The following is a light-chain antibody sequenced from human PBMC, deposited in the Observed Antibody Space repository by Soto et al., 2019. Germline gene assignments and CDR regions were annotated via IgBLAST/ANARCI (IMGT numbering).Light chain of an antibody. CDR1: SSDVGGYNF. J-gene: IGLJ3*02. CDR3: SSYTASNTWV. CDR2: EVT. V-gene: IGLV2-14*01. Sequence: QSALTQPPSASGSPGQSVTISCIGTSSDVGGYNFVSWYQCHPGKAPKLMIFEVTYRPSGVSTRFSGSKSGNTASLTISGLQAEDEADYYCSSYTASNTWVFGGGTKVTVL.